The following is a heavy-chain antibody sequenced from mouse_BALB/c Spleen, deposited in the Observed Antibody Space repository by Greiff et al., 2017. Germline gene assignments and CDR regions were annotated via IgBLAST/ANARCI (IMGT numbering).Heavy chain of an antibody. CDR2: INPSNGRT. CDR1: GYTFTSYW. J-gene: IGHJ2*01. D-gene: IGHD2-1*01. CDR3: ASYGNYLDY. Sequence: QVQLQQPGAELVKPGASVKLSCKASGYTFTSYWMHWVKQRPGQGLEWIGEINPSNGRTNYNEKFKSKATLTVDKSSSTAYMQLSSLTSEDSAVYYCASYGNYLDYGGQGTTLTVSS. V-gene: IGHV1S81*02.